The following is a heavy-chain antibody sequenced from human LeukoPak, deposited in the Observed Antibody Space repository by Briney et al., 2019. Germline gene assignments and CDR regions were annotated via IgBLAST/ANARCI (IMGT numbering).Heavy chain of an antibody. Sequence: GGSLRLSCAASGFTFSSYATSWVRQAPGKGLEWVSAISGSGGSTYYADSVKGRFTISRDNSKNTLYLQMNSLRAEDTAVYYCAKDGLLIVVVTAIFDYWGQGTLVTVSS. J-gene: IGHJ4*02. D-gene: IGHD2-21*02. CDR2: ISGSGGST. CDR3: AKDGLLIVVVTAIFDY. CDR1: GFTFSSYA. V-gene: IGHV3-23*01.